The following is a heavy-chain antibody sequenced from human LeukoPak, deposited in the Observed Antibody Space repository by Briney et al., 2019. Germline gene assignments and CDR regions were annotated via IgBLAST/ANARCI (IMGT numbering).Heavy chain of an antibody. J-gene: IGHJ4*02. CDR3: ARLSIASRVRIFDY. D-gene: IGHD6-6*01. Sequence: PSETLSLTCTVSGGTMSNYYWSWIRQPPGKGLECIGHIYHSGSTNYKPSLKSRVTISLDTSKNQFSLKLSSVTAADTAVYYCARLSIASRVRIFDYWGQGTLVTVSS. CDR2: IYHSGST. CDR1: GGTMSNYY. V-gene: IGHV4-59*08.